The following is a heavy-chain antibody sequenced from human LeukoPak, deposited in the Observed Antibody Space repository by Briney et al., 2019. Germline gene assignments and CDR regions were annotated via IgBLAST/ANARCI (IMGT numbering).Heavy chain of an antibody. D-gene: IGHD2-21*01. CDR3: ATAVLF. J-gene: IGHJ4*02. Sequence: PSETLSLTCTVSGYSISSGYYWGWIRQPPGKGLEWIGSINHRGNTYYNPSLKSRVTISVDTSKNQFSLKLSSLTAADTAVYYCATAVLFWGQGTLVTVSS. V-gene: IGHV4-38-2*02. CDR2: INHRGNT. CDR1: GYSISSGYY.